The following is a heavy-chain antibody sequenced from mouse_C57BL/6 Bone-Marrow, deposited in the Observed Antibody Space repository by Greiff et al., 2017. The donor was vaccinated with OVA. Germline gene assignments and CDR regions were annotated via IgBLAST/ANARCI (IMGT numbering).Heavy chain of an antibody. CDR2: ISDGGSYT. J-gene: IGHJ2*01. CDR1: GFTFSSYA. V-gene: IGHV5-4*03. Sequence: EVKLVESGGGLVKPGGSLKLSCAASGFTFSSYAMSWVRQTPEKRLEWVATISDGGSYTYYPDNVKGRFTLSRDNAKNNLYLQRIHLKSEDTAMYYCARVGDGYYYVDYWGQGTTLTVSS. D-gene: IGHD2-3*01. CDR3: ARVGDGYYYVDY.